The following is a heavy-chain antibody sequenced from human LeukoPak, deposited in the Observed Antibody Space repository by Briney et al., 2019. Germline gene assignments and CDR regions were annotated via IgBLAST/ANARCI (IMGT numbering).Heavy chain of an antibody. CDR3: ARDQDWNDRGGLDY. CDR1: GFDFSTQW. Sequence: GGSLRLSCAASGFDFSTQWMSWVRQAPGKGLEWVAIVNQGATQKYYVDSVKGRFTISRDNAENSLYLQMNSLRAEDTAVYYCARDQDWNDRGGLDYWGQGTLVIVSS. D-gene: IGHD1-1*01. J-gene: IGHJ4*02. V-gene: IGHV3-7*01. CDR2: VNQGATQK.